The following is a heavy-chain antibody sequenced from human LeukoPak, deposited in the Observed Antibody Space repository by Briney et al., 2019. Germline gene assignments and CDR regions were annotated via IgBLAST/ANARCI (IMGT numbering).Heavy chain of an antibody. V-gene: IGHV3-30*18. CDR3: AKDLGNGNRAPYFDY. Sequence: GESLRLSCAASGFTFSRHDMHWVRQAPGKGLEWVAAISYDGSKQLYADSVKGRFTISRDNPKNTLYLHMNSLRAEDTAVYYCAKDLGNGNRAPYFDYWGQGTLVTDSS. CDR2: ISYDGSKQ. J-gene: IGHJ4*02. CDR1: GFTFSRHD. D-gene: IGHD1-14*01.